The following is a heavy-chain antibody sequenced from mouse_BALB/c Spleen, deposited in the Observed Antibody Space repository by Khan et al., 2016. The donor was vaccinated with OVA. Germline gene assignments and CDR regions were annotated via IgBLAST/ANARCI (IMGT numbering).Heavy chain of an antibody. D-gene: IGHD2-10*02. CDR3: ARVYGGDFDY. V-gene: IGHV3-2*02. Sequence: DVKLQESGPGLVKPSQSLSLTCTVTGYSITSDYAWNWIRQFPGNKLEWMGYISYSGNTNYNPSLKSPISITRDTSKNQFFLQLNSVTTEDTATYYCARVYGGDFDYWGQGTTLTVSS. CDR1: GYSITSDYA. CDR2: ISYSGNT. J-gene: IGHJ2*01.